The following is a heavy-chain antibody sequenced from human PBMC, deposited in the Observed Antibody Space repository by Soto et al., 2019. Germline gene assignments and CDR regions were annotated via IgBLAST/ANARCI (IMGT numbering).Heavy chain of an antibody. CDR1: GFTVSSSYA. Sequence: GGSLRLSCAASGFTVSSSYAMNWVRQAPGKGLEWVSVVSGSGGSTYYADSVQGRFTISRDNSKNTLYLQMNSLRAEDTAIYYCARRGPGIYFYYWGQGTLVTVSS. J-gene: IGHJ4*02. D-gene: IGHD6-13*01. V-gene: IGHV3-23*01. CDR3: ARRGPGIYFYY. CDR2: VSGSGGST.